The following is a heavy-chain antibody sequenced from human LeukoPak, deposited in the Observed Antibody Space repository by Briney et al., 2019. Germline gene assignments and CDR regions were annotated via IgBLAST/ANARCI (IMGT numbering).Heavy chain of an antibody. J-gene: IGHJ5*02. CDR3: ARDQARSSSGWDGGDNWFDP. V-gene: IGHV4-4*07. CDR2: IYTSGST. CDR1: GGSISSYY. D-gene: IGHD6-19*01. Sequence: SETLSLTCTVAGGSISSYYWSWIRQPAGKGLECIGRIYTSGSTNYNPSLKSRVTMSVDTSKNQFSLKLSSVTAAETAVYYCARDQARSSSGWDGGDNWFDPWGQGTLVTVSS.